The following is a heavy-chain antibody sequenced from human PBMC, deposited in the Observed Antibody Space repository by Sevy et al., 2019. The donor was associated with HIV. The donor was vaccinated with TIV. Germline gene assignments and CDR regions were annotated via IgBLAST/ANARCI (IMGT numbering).Heavy chain of an antibody. CDR2: MNPNSGNT. CDR1: GYTFTSYD. J-gene: IGHJ6*02. Sequence: ASVKGSCRASGYTFTSYDINWVRQATGQGLEWMGWMNPNSGNTGYAQKFQGRVTMTRNTSISTAYMELSSLRSEDTAVYYCARFLSTSYYYYYAMDVWGQGTTVTVSS. D-gene: IGHD2-2*01. V-gene: IGHV1-8*01. CDR3: ARFLSTSYYYYYAMDV.